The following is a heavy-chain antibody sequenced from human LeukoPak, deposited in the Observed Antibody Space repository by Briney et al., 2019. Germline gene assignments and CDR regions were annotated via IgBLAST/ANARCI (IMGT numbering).Heavy chain of an antibody. J-gene: IGHJ4*02. CDR2: ISISSSYI. CDR1: GFTFRSYS. Sequence: GGSLRLSCAASGFTFRSYSTNWVRQAPGKGLEWVSSISISSSYIYYADSVKGRFTISRDNAKDSLYLQMNSLRAEDTAVYYCARGRYDVLAGYQPPYFDYWGQGTLVTVSS. CDR3: ARGRYDVLAGYQPPYFDY. D-gene: IGHD3-9*01. V-gene: IGHV3-21*01.